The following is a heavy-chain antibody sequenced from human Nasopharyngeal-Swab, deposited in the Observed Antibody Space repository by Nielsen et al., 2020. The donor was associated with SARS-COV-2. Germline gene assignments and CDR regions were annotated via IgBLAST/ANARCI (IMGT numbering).Heavy chain of an antibody. CDR1: GFTFSDYY. D-gene: IGHD6-13*01. V-gene: IGHV3-11*05. J-gene: IGHJ3*02. Sequence: GGSLRLSCAASGFTFSDYYMSWIRQAPGKGLEWVSYISSSSSYTNYADSVKGRFTISRDNAKNSLYLQMNSLRAEDTAVYYCARAGSSWYNAFDIWGQGTMVTVSS. CDR3: ARAGSSWYNAFDI. CDR2: ISSSSSYT.